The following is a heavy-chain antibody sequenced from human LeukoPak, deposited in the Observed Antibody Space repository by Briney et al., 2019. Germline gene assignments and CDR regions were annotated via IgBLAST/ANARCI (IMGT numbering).Heavy chain of an antibody. J-gene: IGHJ4*02. Sequence: PGGSLRPSCATSGFTFRRSAMSWVRQPPGKGLAWVSPISGSGGGTYYADSVKGRFTISRDNSKNTLYLQMNSLRAEDTAVFYCGKLFYSSGMYHFDYWGQGTLVTVSS. CDR1: GFTFRRSA. CDR2: ISGSGGGT. D-gene: IGHD3-10*01. CDR3: GKLFYSSGMYHFDY. V-gene: IGHV3-23*01.